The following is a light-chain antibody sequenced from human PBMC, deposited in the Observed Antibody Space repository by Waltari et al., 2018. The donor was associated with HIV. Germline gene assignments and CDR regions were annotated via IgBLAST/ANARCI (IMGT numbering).Light chain of an antibody. J-gene: IGLJ3*02. Sequence: QSVLTQPPSASGTPGQRVTISCSGSSSNIGSNYVYWYQQLPGTAPKLLIYRNNQRPSGVPDRFSGSKSGTSASLAISGLRSEDEADYYCETWDSNIRVFGGGTKLTVL. CDR1: SSNIGSNY. V-gene: IGLV1-47*01. CDR2: RNN. CDR3: ETWDSNIRV.